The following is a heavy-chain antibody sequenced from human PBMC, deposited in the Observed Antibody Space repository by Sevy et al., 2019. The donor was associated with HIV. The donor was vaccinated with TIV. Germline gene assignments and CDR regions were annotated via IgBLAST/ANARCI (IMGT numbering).Heavy chain of an antibody. CDR1: GFTFSNYI. J-gene: IGHJ3*02. D-gene: IGHD5-18*01. CDR3: ARYEEDTTLVNAFDI. Sequence: GGSLRLSCAASGFTFSNYIINWVRQAPGKGLEWVSSISNSGTYIYYADSVKGGITISRENAKSSLYLQRNSLRAEDTAVYYCARYEEDTTLVNAFDIWGQGTMVTVSS. V-gene: IGHV3-21*01. CDR2: ISNSGTYI.